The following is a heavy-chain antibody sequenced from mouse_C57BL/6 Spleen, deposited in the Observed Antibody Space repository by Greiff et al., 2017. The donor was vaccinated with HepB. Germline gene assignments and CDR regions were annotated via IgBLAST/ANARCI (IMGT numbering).Heavy chain of an antibody. CDR3: ARDHYGSSYAWFAY. J-gene: IGHJ3*01. D-gene: IGHD1-1*01. Sequence: EVKLMESGGGLVKPGGSLKLSCAASGFTFSSYAMSWVRQTPEKRLEWVATISDGGSYTYYPDNVKGRFTISRDNAKNNLYLQMSHLKSEDTAMYYCARDHYGSSYAWFAYWGQGTLVTVSA. V-gene: IGHV5-4*01. CDR2: ISDGGSYT. CDR1: GFTFSSYA.